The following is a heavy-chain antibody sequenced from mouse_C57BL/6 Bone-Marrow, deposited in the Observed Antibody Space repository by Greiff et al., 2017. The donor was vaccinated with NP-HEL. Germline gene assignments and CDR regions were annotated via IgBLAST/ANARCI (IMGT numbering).Heavy chain of an antibody. CDR3: TRRVSYGNYTSSMDY. J-gene: IGHJ4*01. Sequence: VQLQQSGAELVRPGASVTLSCKASGYTFTDYEMHWVKQTPVHGLEWIGAIDPETGGTAYNQKFKGKAILTADKSSSTAYMGLRSLTSEDSAVYYCTRRVSYGNYTSSMDYWGQGTPVTASS. V-gene: IGHV1-15*01. CDR2: IDPETGGT. D-gene: IGHD2-1*01. CDR1: GYTFTDYE.